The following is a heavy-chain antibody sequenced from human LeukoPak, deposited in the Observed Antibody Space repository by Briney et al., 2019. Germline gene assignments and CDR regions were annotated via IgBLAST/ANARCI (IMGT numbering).Heavy chain of an antibody. D-gene: IGHD6-19*01. CDR3: TRGVAIFTSCWYDTFDY. CDR1: AFTFRDYA. J-gene: IGHJ4*02. Sequence: GGTLRLSCAASAFTFRDYAMYWVRQAPGKGLEYVSVISTDGSRIYYADSVKGRFTISRDNSKNTLYLQMGSLRAEDMGFSFCTRGVAIFTSCWYDTFDYWGQGALVTVSS. V-gene: IGHV3-64*02. CDR2: ISTDGSRI.